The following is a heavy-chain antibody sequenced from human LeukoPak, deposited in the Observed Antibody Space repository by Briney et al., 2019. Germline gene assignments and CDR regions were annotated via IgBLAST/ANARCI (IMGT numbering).Heavy chain of an antibody. J-gene: IGHJ4*02. CDR1: GGSFSGYY. Sequence: SETLSLTCAVYGGSFSGYYWSWIRQPPGKGLEWIGEINHSGSTNYNPSLKSRVTISVDTSKNQFSLKLSSVTAADTAVYYCARRRGGSLLLWFGIYFDYWGQGTLVTVSS. D-gene: IGHD3-10*01. CDR3: ARRRGGSLLLWFGIYFDY. CDR2: INHSGST. V-gene: IGHV4-34*01.